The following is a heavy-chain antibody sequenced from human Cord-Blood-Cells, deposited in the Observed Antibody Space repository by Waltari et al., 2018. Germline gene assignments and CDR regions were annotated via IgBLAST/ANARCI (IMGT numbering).Heavy chain of an antibody. CDR3: ARRNYYDSSGSFDP. D-gene: IGHD3-22*01. J-gene: IGHJ5*02. V-gene: IGHV4-34*01. CDR1: GGSFSGYY. Sequence: QVQLQQWGAGLLKPSETLSLTCAVYGGSFSGYYWSWIRQPPGKGLEWIGEINHSGSTNYNPSLKSRVTISVDTSKNQFSLKLSSVTAADTAVYYCARRNYYDSSGSFDPWGQGTLVTVSS. CDR2: INHSGST.